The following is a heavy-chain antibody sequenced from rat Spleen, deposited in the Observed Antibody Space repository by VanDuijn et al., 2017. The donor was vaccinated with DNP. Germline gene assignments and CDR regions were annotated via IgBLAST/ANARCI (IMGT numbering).Heavy chain of an antibody. J-gene: IGHJ2*01. D-gene: IGHD1-10*01. CDR1: GFTLNDYN. CDR2: IISDGSRT. Sequence: EVQLVQSGGGLVQPERSLKLSCVASGFTLNDYNMAWVRQAPEKGLEWVATIISDGSRTYYRDSVKGRFTISRENAESTLYLQMDSLRSEDSATYYCVTHNNYDCWGQGVMVTVSS. CDR3: VTHNNYDC. V-gene: IGHV5S10*01.